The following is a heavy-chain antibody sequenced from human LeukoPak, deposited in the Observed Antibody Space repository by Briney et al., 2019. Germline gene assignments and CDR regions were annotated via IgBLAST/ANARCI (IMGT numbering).Heavy chain of an antibody. CDR3: ARDSIAAAGSYNWFDP. CDR1: GYTFTSYA. Sequence: GASVKVSCKASGYTFTSYAMNWVRQAPGQGLEWMGWINTNTGNPTYAQGFTGRFVFSLDTSVSTAYLQISSLKAEDTAVYYCARDSIAAAGSYNWFDPWGQGTLVTVSS. CDR2: INTNTGNP. J-gene: IGHJ5*02. V-gene: IGHV7-4-1*02. D-gene: IGHD6-13*01.